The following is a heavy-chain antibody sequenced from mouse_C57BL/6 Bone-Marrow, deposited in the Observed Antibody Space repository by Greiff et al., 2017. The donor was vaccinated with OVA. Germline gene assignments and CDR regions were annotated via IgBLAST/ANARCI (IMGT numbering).Heavy chain of an antibody. Sequence: EVHLVESGGGLVKPGGSLKLSCAASGFTFSSYAMSWVRQTPEKRLAWVANISDGGRYTYYPANVKGRFTISRDNAKNNLFLQMSHLKSEDTAMYYCARDATTVVARNWFAYWGQGTLVTVSA. CDR2: ISDGGRYT. V-gene: IGHV5-4*01. D-gene: IGHD1-1*01. CDR3: ARDATTVVARNWFAY. CDR1: GFTFSSYA. J-gene: IGHJ3*01.